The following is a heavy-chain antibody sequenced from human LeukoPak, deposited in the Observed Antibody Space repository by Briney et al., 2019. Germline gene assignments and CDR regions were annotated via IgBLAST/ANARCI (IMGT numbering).Heavy chain of an antibody. J-gene: IGHJ3*02. CDR3: ARALGYCSGGSCYGDAFDI. V-gene: IGHV1-2*02. CDR2: INPNSGGT. Sequence: ASVKVSCKASGYTFTGYYMHWVRQAPGQGLEWMGWINPNSGGTNYAQKFQGRVTMTRDTSISTVHMELSRLRSDDTAVYYCARALGYCSGGSCYGDAFDIWGQGTMVTVSS. D-gene: IGHD2-15*01. CDR1: GYTFTGYY.